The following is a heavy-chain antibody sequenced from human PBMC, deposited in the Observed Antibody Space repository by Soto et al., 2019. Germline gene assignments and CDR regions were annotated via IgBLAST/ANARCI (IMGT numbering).Heavy chain of an antibody. Sequence: ASVKVSCKASGYSFTSYAMHWVRHAPGQRLEWMGWINAGNGNTKYSQKFQGRVTITRDTSASTAYMELSSLRSEDTTVYYCARVLITMVRGVMGAFDIWGQGTMVTVSS. D-gene: IGHD3-10*01. CDR3: ARVLITMVRGVMGAFDI. V-gene: IGHV1-3*01. CDR1: GYSFTSYA. CDR2: INAGNGNT. J-gene: IGHJ3*02.